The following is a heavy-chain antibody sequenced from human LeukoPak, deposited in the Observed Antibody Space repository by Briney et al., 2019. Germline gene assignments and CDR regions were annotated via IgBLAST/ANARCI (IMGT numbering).Heavy chain of an antibody. J-gene: IGHJ4*02. D-gene: IGHD5-18*01. CDR2: ISSSSSYI. CDR3: ARDVHTAMAFGY. Sequence: GGSLRLSCAASGFTFSSYSMNWVRQAPGKGLEWVSSISSSSSYIYYADSVKGRFTISRDNAKNSLYLQMNSLRAEDTAVYYCARDVHTAMAFGYWGQGTLVTVSS. V-gene: IGHV3-21*01. CDR1: GFTFSSYS.